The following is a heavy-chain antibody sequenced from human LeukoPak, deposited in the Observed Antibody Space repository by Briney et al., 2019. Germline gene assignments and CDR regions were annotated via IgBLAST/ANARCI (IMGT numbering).Heavy chain of an antibody. CDR1: GGSISSGSYY. J-gene: IGHJ5*02. CDR3: ARVLYYYDSSGSGVYWFDP. D-gene: IGHD3-22*01. V-gene: IGHV4-61*09. Sequence: SETLSLTCTVSGGSISSGSYYWSWIRQPAGKGLEWIGHIYTSGSTNYNPSLKSRVTISVDTSKSQFSLKLSSVTAADTAVYYCARVLYYYDSSGSGVYWFDPWGQGTLVTVSS. CDR2: IYTSGST.